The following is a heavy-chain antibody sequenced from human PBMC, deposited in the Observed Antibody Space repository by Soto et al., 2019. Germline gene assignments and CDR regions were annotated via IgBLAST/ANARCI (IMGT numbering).Heavy chain of an antibody. CDR3: ARYTPAISISDH. J-gene: IGHJ4*02. V-gene: IGHV4-30-2*01. D-gene: IGHD2-15*01. CDR2: IYHSGST. Sequence: SETLSLTCAVSGGSISSGGYSWSWIRQPPGKGLEWIGYIYHSGSTYYNPSLKSRVTISVDTSKNQFSLKLSSVTAADTAVYYCARYTPAISISDHWGQGTLVTVSS. CDR1: GGSISSGGYS.